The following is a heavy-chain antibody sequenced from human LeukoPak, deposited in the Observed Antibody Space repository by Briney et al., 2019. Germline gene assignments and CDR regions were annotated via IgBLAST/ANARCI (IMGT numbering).Heavy chain of an antibody. CDR3: TRGTTTANRFDP. CDR1: EATFSSYT. CDR2: IILILGIA. D-gene: IGHD4-17*01. J-gene: IGHJ5*02. Sequence: PVKVSCKASEATFSSYTISWVRQAPGQGLEWMGRIILILGIANYAQKFQGRVTITADKTTSRAYMELSSLRSEDRAVYYCTRGTTTANRFDPWGQGTLVTVSS. V-gene: IGHV1-69*02.